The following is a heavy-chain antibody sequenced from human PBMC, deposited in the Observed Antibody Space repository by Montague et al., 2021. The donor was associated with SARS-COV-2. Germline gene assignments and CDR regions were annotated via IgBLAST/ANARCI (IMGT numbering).Heavy chain of an antibody. V-gene: IGHV4-39*01. CDR2: ISYTGST. CDR1: GGSISRSTSS. CDR3: ARLPHGSSWSRAAGYYYYGIDV. D-gene: IGHD6-13*01. J-gene: IGHJ6*02. Sequence: SETLSLTCTVSGGSISRSTSSWAWIRQPPGKGLEWIGSISYTGSTYYNPSLKSRVTISVDTSRNQFSLRLSSVTAADTSAYYCARLPHGSSWSRAAGYYYYGIDVWGQGTTVTVSS.